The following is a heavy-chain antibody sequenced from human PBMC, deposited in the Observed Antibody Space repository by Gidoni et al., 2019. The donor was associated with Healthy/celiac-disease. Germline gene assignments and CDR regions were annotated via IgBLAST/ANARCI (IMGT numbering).Heavy chain of an antibody. J-gene: IGHJ4*02. CDR1: GYSFTSYW. D-gene: IGHD3-9*01. CDR3: ARLGDPILTDLDY. V-gene: IGHV5-51*01. CDR2: IYPGDSDS. Sequence: EVQLVQSGAAVKKPGESLKISCQGSGYSFTSYWIGWVRQMPGKGLEWLGIIYPGDSDSRYSPSFQGQVTISADKSISTAYLQWSSLKASDTAMYYCARLGDPILTDLDYWGQGTLVTVSS.